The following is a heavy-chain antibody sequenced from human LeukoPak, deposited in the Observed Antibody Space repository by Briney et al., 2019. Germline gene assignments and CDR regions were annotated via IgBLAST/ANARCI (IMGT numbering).Heavy chain of an antibody. CDR3: ARDHYGDSTFDI. CDR2: ISWNSGSI. D-gene: IGHD4-17*01. Sequence: GGSLRLSCAASGFTFDDYAMHWVRQAPGKGLEWVSGISWNSGSIGYADSVKGRFTISRDNAKNSLYLQMNSLRAEDTAVYYCARDHYGDSTFDIWGQGTMVTVSS. CDR1: GFTFDDYA. V-gene: IGHV3-9*01. J-gene: IGHJ3*02.